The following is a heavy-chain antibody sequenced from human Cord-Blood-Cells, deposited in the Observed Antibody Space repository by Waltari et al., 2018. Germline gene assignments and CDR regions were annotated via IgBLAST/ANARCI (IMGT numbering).Heavy chain of an antibody. Sequence: QVQLQQWGAGLLKPSETLSLTCAVYGGSFSGYYWSWIRQPPGKGLEWIGEINQSGSTSYNPSLKSRVTISVDTSKNQFSLKLSSVTAADTAVYYCARGGGYYYDSSGYYYYYGMDVWGQGTTVTVSS. CDR3: ARGGGYYYDSSGYYYYYGMDV. J-gene: IGHJ6*02. CDR2: INQSGST. D-gene: IGHD3-22*01. V-gene: IGHV4-34*01. CDR1: GGSFSGYY.